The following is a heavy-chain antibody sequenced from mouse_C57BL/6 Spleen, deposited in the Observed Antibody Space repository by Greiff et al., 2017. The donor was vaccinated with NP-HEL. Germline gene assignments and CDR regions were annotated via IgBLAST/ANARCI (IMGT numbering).Heavy chain of an antibody. Sequence: EVTLVESGGGLVKPGGSLKLSCAASGFTFSSYAMSWVRQTPEKRLEWVATISDGGSYTYYPDNVKGRFTISRDNANNNLYLQMSHLKSEDTAMYYCARDWTTVVATGYFDVWGTGTTVTVSS. CDR2: ISDGGSYT. D-gene: IGHD1-1*01. CDR1: GFTFSSYA. V-gene: IGHV5-4*01. J-gene: IGHJ1*03. CDR3: ARDWTTVVATGYFDV.